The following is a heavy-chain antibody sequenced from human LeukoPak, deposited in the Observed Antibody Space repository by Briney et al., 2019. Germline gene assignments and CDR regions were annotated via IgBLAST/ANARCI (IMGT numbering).Heavy chain of an antibody. J-gene: IGHJ6*02. V-gene: IGHV1-2*02. CDR1: GYTFTGYY. Sequence: ASVKVSCKASGYTFTGYYMHWLRQAPGQGLEWMGWINPNSGGTNYAQKFQGRVTMTRDTSISTAYMELSRLRSDDTAVYYCAREWCKKYYYYGMDVWGQGTTVTVSS. D-gene: IGHD2-8*01. CDR2: INPNSGGT. CDR3: AREWCKKYYYYGMDV.